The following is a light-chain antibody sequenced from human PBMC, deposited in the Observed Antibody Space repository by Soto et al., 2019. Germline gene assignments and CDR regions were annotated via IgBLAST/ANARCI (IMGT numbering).Light chain of an antibody. CDR3: QHYTIYSEA. CDR2: KAS. CDR1: EHISGW. J-gene: IGKJ1*01. Sequence: LSASVGDRVTVTFRASEHISGWLAWYQQKPGKAPKLLIYKASTLKSGVPSRFSGSGSGTEFTLTISSLQPDDFAPYYSQHYTIYSEAFGQGSNVDIK. V-gene: IGKV1-5*03.